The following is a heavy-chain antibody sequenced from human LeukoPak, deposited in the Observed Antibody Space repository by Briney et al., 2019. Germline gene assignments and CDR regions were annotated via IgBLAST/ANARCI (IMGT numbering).Heavy chain of an antibody. V-gene: IGHV3-21*01. J-gene: IGHJ4*02. CDR2: ISSSSSHI. CDR1: GFTFSSYS. Sequence: GGSLRLSCAASGFTFSSYSMNWVRQAPGKGLEWVSSISSSSSHIYYADSVKGRFTISRDNAKNSPYLQMNSLRAEDTAVYYCARDGRDCSSSSCYLDYWGQGTLVTVSS. CDR3: ARDGRDCSSSSCYLDY. D-gene: IGHD2-2*01.